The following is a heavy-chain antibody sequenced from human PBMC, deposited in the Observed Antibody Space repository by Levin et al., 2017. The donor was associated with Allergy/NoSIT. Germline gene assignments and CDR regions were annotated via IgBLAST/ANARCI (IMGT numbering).Heavy chain of an antibody. D-gene: IGHD5-18*01. CDR2: ISSSGSTT. Sequence: GESLKISCAASGFTFSSYDMTWVRQAPGKGLEWVSVISSSGSTTYYADSVKGRFTISRDNSKSTLYLQMNSLRAEDTAVYYCAQGNWLPAHWGQGTLVTVSS. CDR3: AQGNWLPAH. V-gene: IGHV3-23*01. CDR1: GFTFSSYD. J-gene: IGHJ4*02.